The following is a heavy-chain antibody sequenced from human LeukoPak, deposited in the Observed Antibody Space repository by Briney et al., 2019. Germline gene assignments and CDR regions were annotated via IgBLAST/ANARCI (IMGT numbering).Heavy chain of an antibody. Sequence: PSETLSLTCSVSGGSISSSGYYWGWIRQPPGKGLEWIGSIYYSGITYYNPSLKSRVTISADKSKNQFSLKLSSVTAADTAVYYCAREMYSSSSDFDYWGQGTLVTVSS. CDR1: GGSISSSGYY. D-gene: IGHD6-6*01. CDR3: AREMYSSSSDFDY. CDR2: IYYSGIT. V-gene: IGHV4-39*07. J-gene: IGHJ4*02.